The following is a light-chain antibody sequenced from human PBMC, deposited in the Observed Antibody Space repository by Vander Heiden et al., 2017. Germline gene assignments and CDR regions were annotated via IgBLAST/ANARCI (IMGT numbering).Light chain of an antibody. CDR3: QQSYSTPHT. V-gene: IGKV1-39*01. CDR1: QSISSY. Sequence: DIQMTQSPSSLSASVGDRVTITCRASQSISSYLNWYQQKPGKAPKLLIYAASSVQSGVPSRFSGSGSGTDFTLTISSRQPEDFATYYWQQSYSTPHTFGQGTKLEIK. J-gene: IGKJ2*01. CDR2: AAS.